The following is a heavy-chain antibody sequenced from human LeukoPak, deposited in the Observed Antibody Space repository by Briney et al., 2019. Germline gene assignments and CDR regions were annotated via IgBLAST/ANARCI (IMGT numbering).Heavy chain of an antibody. CDR1: GYTFTSYD. CDR3: ARDLGGSYALGAFDI. J-gene: IGHJ3*02. V-gene: IGHV1-2*02. D-gene: IGHD1-26*01. Sequence: ASVKVSCKASGYTFTSYDINWVRQATGQGLEWMGWINPNSGGTNYAQKFQGRVTMTRDTSISTAYMELSRLRSDDTAVYYCARDLGGSYALGAFDIWGQGTMVTVSS. CDR2: INPNSGGT.